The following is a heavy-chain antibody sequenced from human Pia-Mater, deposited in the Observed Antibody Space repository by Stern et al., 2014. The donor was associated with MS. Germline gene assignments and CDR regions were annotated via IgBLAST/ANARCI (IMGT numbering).Heavy chain of an antibody. D-gene: IGHD6-19*01. CDR1: GYNFTTYW. CDR3: ARPSNSGLFLHH. V-gene: IGHV5-51*01. CDR2: IYPGDSQT. J-gene: IGHJ1*01. Sequence: EVQLVESGAEVKKPGESLKISCKGSGYNFTTYWIAWVRQMPGRGLEWMGLIYPGDSQTRYSPSFQGHVTMSADTSISTAYLQWSSLKAPDTAIYYCARPSNSGLFLHHWGQGTLVTVSS.